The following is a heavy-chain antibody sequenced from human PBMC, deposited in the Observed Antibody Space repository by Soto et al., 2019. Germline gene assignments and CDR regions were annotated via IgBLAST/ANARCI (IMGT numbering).Heavy chain of an antibody. CDR1: GGTFSSYA. CDR2: IIPIFGTA. D-gene: IGHD6-13*01. V-gene: IGHV1-69*13. J-gene: IGHJ4*02. CDR3: ASGAAAAPTSVDY. Sequence: GASVKVSCKASGGTFSSYAISWVRQAPGQGLEWMGGIIPIFGTANYAQKFEGRVTITADESTSTAYMELSSLRSEDTAVYYCASGAAAAPTSVDYWGQGTLVTVSS.